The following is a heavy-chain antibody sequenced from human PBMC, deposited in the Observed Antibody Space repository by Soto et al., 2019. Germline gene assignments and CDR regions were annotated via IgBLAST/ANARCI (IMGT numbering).Heavy chain of an antibody. CDR3: APLGYCSGGSCYPIDY. D-gene: IGHD2-15*01. CDR1: GFSFSRYA. J-gene: IGHJ4*02. CDR2: ISGSGINT. V-gene: IGHV3-23*01. Sequence: EVKLLESGGGLVQPGGSLRLSCAASGFSFSRYAMSWVRQAPGKGLEWVSSISGSGINTYYADSVKGRFTISRDNSMDTVNLQMNSLRAEDTAVYYCAPLGYCSGGSCYPIDYWGQGTLVTVSS.